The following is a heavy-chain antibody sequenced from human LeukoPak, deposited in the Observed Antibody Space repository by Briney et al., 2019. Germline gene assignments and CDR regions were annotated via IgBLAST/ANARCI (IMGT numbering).Heavy chain of an antibody. D-gene: IGHD2-15*01. V-gene: IGHV3-21*01. CDR3: ARDRDKGDIVVVVAAD. Sequence: GGSLRLSCTASGFTFSSYSMNWVRQAPGRGLEWVSSISSSSTYIYYADSVKGRFTISRDNAKNSLYLQMNSLRAEDTAVYYCARDRDKGDIVVVVAADWGQGTLVTVSS. CDR2: ISSSSTYI. J-gene: IGHJ4*02. CDR1: GFTFSSYS.